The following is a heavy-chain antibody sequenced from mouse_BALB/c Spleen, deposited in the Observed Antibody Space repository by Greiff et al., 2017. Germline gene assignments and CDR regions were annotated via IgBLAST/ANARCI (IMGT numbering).Heavy chain of an antibody. CDR3: ARDPDGYSLAWFAY. V-gene: IGHV2-9*02. CDR1: GFSLTSYG. D-gene: IGHD2-3*01. J-gene: IGHJ3*01. CDR2: IWAGGST. Sequence: VQRVESGPGLVAPSQSLSITCTVSGFSLTSYGVHWVRQPPGKGLEWLGVIWAGGSTNYNSALMSRLSISKDNSKSQVFLKMNSLQTDDTAMYYCARDPDGYSLAWFAYWGQGTLVTVSA.